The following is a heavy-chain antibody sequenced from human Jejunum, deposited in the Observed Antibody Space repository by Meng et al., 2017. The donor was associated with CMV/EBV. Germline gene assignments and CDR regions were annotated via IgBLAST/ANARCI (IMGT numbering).Heavy chain of an antibody. J-gene: IGHJ6*02. Sequence: LRLSCFASGFPFSDPGMHWVRPAPGKGLLWVAFIRYDGSEKKYADPVRGRFTISRDNSKNTLFLQMNSLRPEDTAVYYCAKGSYFWGQGTTVTVSS. CDR2: IRYDGSEK. V-gene: IGHV3-30*02. D-gene: IGHD2-21*01. CDR1: GFPFSDPG. CDR3: AKGSYF.